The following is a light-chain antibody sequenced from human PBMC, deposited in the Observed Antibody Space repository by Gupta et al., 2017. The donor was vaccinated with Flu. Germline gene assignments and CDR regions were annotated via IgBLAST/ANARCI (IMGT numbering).Light chain of an antibody. CDR3: QQFGSSPYT. CDR2: GAS. Sequence: TLSFSPGERATLSCRASQSVNNNYLAWYQQKLGQPPRLLIYGASTRATGIPDRFSGSGSGTDFTLIISRLEPEDFAVYFCQQFGSSPYTFGQGTKLEIK. CDR1: QSVNNNY. V-gene: IGKV3-20*01. J-gene: IGKJ2*01.